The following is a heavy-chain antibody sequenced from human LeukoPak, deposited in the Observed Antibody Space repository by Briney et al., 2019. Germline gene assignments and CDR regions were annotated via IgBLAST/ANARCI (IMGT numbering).Heavy chain of an antibody. D-gene: IGHD3-22*01. V-gene: IGHV4-59*01. CDR1: GDSMSSYY. Sequence: SETLSFTCTVSGDSMSSYYWSWIRQPPGKGLEWIAYISYSGSTKYNPSLQNRVTISIDTSKDQFSLKLSSVTAADTAVYYCARGRWYYDSSGYDHWGQGTLVTVSS. J-gene: IGHJ4*02. CDR2: ISYSGST. CDR3: ARGRWYYDSSGYDH.